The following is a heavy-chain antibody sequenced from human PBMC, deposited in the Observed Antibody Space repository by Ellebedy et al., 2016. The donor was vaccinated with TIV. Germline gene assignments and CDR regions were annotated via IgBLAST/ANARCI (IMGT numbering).Heavy chain of an antibody. D-gene: IGHD5-24*01. CDR3: ARESSPDGY. CDR1: GGSFSGYY. J-gene: IGHJ4*02. V-gene: IGHV4-34*01. CDR2: INHSGST. Sequence: SETLSLTXAVYGGSFSGYYWSWIRQPPGKGLEWIGEINHSGSTNYNPSLKSRVTISVDTSKNQFSLKLSSVTAADTAVYYCARESSPDGYWGQGTLVTVSS.